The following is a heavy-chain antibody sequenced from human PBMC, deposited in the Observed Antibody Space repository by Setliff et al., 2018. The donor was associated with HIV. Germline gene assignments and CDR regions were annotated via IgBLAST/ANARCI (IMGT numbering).Heavy chain of an antibody. Sequence: RASVKVSCKASGYTFPSYGISWVRQAPGQGLEWMGWISAYDGNTTYAQKFQGRVTMTRDTSISTAYMEVSRLRSDDTAVYYCARDHCSSSGCYEYSYYGMDVWGQGTTVTVSS. V-gene: IGHV1-18*01. CDR1: GYTFPSYG. CDR3: ARDHCSSSGCYEYSYYGMDV. J-gene: IGHJ6*02. CDR2: ISAYDGNT. D-gene: IGHD2-2*01.